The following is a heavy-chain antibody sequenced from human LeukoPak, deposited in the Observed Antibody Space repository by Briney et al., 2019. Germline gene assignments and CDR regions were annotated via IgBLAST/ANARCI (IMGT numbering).Heavy chain of an antibody. D-gene: IGHD4-11*01. J-gene: IGHJ4*02. V-gene: IGHV4-39*01. CDR1: GGSISSSSYY. CDR2: IYYSGST. CDR3: ASLRERSYYARGFDY. Sequence: SETLSLTCTVSGGSISSSSYYWGWIRQPPGKGLEWIGSIYYSGSTYYNPSLKSRVTISVNTSKNQFSLKLSSVTAADTAVYYCASLRERSYYARGFDYWGQGTLVTVSS.